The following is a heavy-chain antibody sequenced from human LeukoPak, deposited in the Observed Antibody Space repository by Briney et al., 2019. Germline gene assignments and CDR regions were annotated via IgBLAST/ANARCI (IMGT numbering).Heavy chain of an antibody. CDR1: GFTFAGHD. CDR2: IRYDGSNK. J-gene: IGHJ4*02. CDR3: ERFGELLY. Sequence: GGSLRLSCAASGFTFAGHDMSWVRQAPGKGLEWVAFIRYDGSNKYYADSVKGRFTISRDNSKNTLYLQMNSLRAEDTAVYYCERFGELLYWGQGTLVTVSS. D-gene: IGHD3-10*01. V-gene: IGHV3-30*02.